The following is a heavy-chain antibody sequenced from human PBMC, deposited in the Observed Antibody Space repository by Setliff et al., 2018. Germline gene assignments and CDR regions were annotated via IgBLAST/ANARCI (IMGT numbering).Heavy chain of an antibody. CDR3: ARVTGFSYMDV. D-gene: IGHD3-3*01. J-gene: IGHJ6*03. V-gene: IGHV4-59*08. Sequence: SETLSLTCTVSGSSISSHYWSWIRQPPGKGLEWIGYIYYSGTTNYDPSLKGRATLSIDASKRQFSLKLTSVTAADTAVYFCARVTGFSYMDVWGKGTTVTVSS. CDR2: IYYSGTT. CDR1: GSSISSHY.